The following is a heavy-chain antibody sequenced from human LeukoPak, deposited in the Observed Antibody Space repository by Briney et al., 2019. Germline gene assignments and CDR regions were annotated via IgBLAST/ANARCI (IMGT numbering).Heavy chain of an antibody. V-gene: IGHV3-23*01. J-gene: IGHJ4*02. CDR2: ISASGGNT. D-gene: IGHD4-17*01. Sequence: PGGSLRLSCAASGFTFSSYAMTWVRQAPGKGLEWVSVISASGGNTFYADSVKGRFTISRDNSKNTLYLQMNSLRAEDTAVYYCAKDPYGDYLLDYWGQGTLVTVSS. CDR1: GFTFSSYA. CDR3: AKDPYGDYLLDY.